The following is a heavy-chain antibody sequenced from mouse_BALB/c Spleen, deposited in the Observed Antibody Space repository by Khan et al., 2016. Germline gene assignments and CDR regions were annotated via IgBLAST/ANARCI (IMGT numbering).Heavy chain of an antibody. CDR2: IDPANGNT. CDR1: GFNIKDTY. D-gene: IGHD2-2*01. J-gene: IGHJ1*01. V-gene: IGHV14-3*02. Sequence: VQLKESGTELVKPGASVKLSCTASGFNIKDTYLHWVKQRPEQGLEWIGRIDPANGNTKYDPKFQGKATVTADTSSNTAYMQLSGLTSEDTAVYYCARDYGDDGYWYFDVWGAGTTVTVSS. CDR3: ARDYGDDGYWYFDV.